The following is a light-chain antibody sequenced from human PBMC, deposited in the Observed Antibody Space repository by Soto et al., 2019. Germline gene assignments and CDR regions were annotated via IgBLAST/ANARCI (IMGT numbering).Light chain of an antibody. V-gene: IGLV1-44*01. CDR2: SNN. Sequence: QSVLTQPPSASGTPGQRVTISCSGSSSNIGSHPVNWYQQLPGTAPKLLIYSNNQRPSGVPDRFSGSKSGTSASLAISGLQSEYEADYYCAAWDDGLNGYVFGTGTKLTVL. CDR3: AAWDDGLNGYV. J-gene: IGLJ1*01. CDR1: SSNIGSHP.